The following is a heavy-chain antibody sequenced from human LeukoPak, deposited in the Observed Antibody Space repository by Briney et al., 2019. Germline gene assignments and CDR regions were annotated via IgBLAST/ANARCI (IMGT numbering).Heavy chain of an antibody. V-gene: IGHV4-59*05. J-gene: IGHJ4*02. Sequence: SETLSLTCTVSGGSINNYYWSWIRQPPGKGLEWIGSIYYSGSTYYNPSLKSRVTISVDTSKNQFSLKLSSVTAADTAVYYCARRGGWNFDYWGQGTLVTVSS. CDR3: ARRGGWNFDY. CDR1: GGSINNYY. CDR2: IYYSGST. D-gene: IGHD6-19*01.